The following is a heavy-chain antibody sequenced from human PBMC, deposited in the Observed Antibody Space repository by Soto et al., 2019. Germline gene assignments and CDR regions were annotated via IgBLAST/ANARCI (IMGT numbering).Heavy chain of an antibody. CDR3: VRGELRPRFDY. J-gene: IGHJ4*02. Sequence: ASVKVSCKASGYTFTSYGISWVRQAPGQGPEWMGWISAYNGSAYYADSVKGRFTISRDTSKNTLSLQMNSLRVEDTAVYYCVRGELRPRFDYWGQGTLVTVSS. CDR1: GYTFTSYG. D-gene: IGHD1-7*01. V-gene: IGHV1-18*01. CDR2: ISAYNGSA.